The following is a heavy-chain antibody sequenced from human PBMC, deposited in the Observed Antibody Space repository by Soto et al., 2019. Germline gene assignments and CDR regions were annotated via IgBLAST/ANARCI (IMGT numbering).Heavy chain of an antibody. CDR2: IKEDGSAK. V-gene: IGHV3-7*03. J-gene: IGHJ3*01. Sequence: VGSLRLSCAASGFSFTSSWMAWVRQTPGKGLVWVANIKEDGSAKNYVDSLKGQFTISRDNAQNSLYLQMNSLRAEDTAVYYCARDRAYNRFDLWGQGTQVTVSS. CDR3: ARDRAYNRFDL. D-gene: IGHD2-21*01. CDR1: GFSFTSSW.